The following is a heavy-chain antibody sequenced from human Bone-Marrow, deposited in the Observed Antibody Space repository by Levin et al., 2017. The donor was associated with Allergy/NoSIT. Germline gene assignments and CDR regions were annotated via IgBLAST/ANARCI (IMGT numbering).Heavy chain of an antibody. CDR2: IVGSGSAT. D-gene: IGHD6-13*01. CDR1: GFTSGYFA. Sequence: PGGSLRLSCAASGFTSGYFAMSWVRQTPGKGLEWVSSIVGSGSATYYADSVRGRFTISRDESKNTVYLHMNNLSADDTALYYCAKMEQQLVQGTFQEWGQGTLVTVSS. V-gene: IGHV3-23*01. J-gene: IGHJ1*01. CDR3: AKMEQQLVQGTFQE.